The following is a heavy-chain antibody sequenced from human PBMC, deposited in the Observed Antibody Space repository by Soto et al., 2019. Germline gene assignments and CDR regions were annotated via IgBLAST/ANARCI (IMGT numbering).Heavy chain of an antibody. V-gene: IGHV3-30*18. D-gene: IGHD2-2*01. J-gene: IGHJ6*03. CDR1: GFTFSSYG. CDR3: AKGFPWGYQLPSEDDYYMDV. Sequence: GGSLRLSCAASGFTFSSYGMHWVRQAPGKGLEWVAVISYDGSNKYYADSVKGRFTISRDNSKNTLYLQMNSLRAEDTAVYYCAKGFPWGYQLPSEDDYYMDVWGKGTTVTVSS. CDR2: ISYDGSNK.